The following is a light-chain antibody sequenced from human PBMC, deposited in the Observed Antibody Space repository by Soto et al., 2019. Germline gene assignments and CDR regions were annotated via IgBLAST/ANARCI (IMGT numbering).Light chain of an antibody. CDR2: GAS. CDR1: QSVSSSY. Sequence: EIVLTQSPGTLSLSPGERATLSCRASQSVSSSYLAWYQQKPGQAPRLLIYGASSRATGIPDRFSGSGSGTGFTLTISRLEPEDFAVYYCQQYGSSPPYTFGQGTKVVIK. J-gene: IGKJ2*01. CDR3: QQYGSSPPYT. V-gene: IGKV3-20*01.